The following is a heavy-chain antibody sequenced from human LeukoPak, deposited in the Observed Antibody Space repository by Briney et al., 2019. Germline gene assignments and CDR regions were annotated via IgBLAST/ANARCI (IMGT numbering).Heavy chain of an antibody. J-gene: IGHJ4*02. CDR1: GFTFDDYA. CDR2: ISWNSGSI. V-gene: IGHV3-9*01. Sequence: GGSLRLSCAASGFTFDDYAMHWVRQAPGKGLEWVSDISWNSGSIGYADSVKGRFTISRDNAKNSLYLQMNSLRAEDTALYYCAKDSQSYGDYVDYWGQGTLVTVSS. D-gene: IGHD4-17*01. CDR3: AKDSQSYGDYVDY.